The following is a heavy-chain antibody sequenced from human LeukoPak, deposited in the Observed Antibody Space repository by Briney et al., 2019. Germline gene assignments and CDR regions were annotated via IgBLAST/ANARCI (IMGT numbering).Heavy chain of an antibody. J-gene: IGHJ6*02. V-gene: IGHV1-2*02. CDR1: GYTFTGYY. CDR3: ARTYYYDSSGRSYGMDV. CDR2: INPNSGGT. Sequence: GASVKVSCKASGYTFTGYYMHWVRQAPGQGLEWMGWINPNSGGTNYAQKFQSRVTMTRDTSISTAYMELSRLRSDDTAVYYCARTYYYDSSGRSYGMDVWGQGTTVTVSS. D-gene: IGHD3-22*01.